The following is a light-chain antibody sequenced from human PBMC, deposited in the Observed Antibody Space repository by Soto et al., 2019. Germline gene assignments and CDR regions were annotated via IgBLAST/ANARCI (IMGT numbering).Light chain of an antibody. CDR1: SSNIGNNA. J-gene: IGLJ1*01. CDR2: YDD. V-gene: IGLV1-36*01. Sequence: QSVLTQPPSVSEAPRQRVTISCSGSSSNIGNNAVNWYQQLPGQAPKIVIYYDDLLTSGVSDRFSGSKSGTSASLAISDVQSDDKADYYCAAWDDSLNAYVFGPGTKLTVL. CDR3: AAWDDSLNAYV.